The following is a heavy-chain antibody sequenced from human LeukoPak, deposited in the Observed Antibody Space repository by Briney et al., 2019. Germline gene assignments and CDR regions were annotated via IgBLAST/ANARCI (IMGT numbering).Heavy chain of an antibody. V-gene: IGHV4-34*01. J-gene: IGHJ4*02. CDR1: GGSFSGYY. D-gene: IGHD4-17*01. CDR2: INHSGST. CDR3: ARGYGDRSVAAEIDY. Sequence: SETLSLTCAVYGGSFSGYYWSWIRQPPGKGLEWMGEINHSGSTNYNPSLKSRVTISVDTSKNPFSLKLSSVTAADTAVYYCARGYGDRSVAAEIDYWGQGTLVTVSS.